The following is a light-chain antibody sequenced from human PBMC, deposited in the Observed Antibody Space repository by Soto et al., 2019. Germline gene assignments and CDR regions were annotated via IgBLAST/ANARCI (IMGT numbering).Light chain of an antibody. CDR2: EVS. J-gene: IGLJ2*01. CDR3: CSYAVTNSFLV. CDR1: GNDVGGYPY. V-gene: IGLV2-8*01. Sequence: QSALTQPPSASGSPGQSVTISCTVTGNDVGGYPYVSWYQQHPGKAPKLVIYEVSKRPSGVPDRFSGSKSGNTASLTVSGLQAEDEADYYCCSYAVTNSFLVFGGGTKVTVL.